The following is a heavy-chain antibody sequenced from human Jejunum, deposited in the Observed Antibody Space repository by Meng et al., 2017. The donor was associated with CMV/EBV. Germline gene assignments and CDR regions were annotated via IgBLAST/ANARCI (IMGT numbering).Heavy chain of an antibody. CDR1: GIIFNKHA. CDR2: IRSRGHSI. D-gene: IGHD6-19*01. J-gene: IGHJ4*02. CDR3: ANWGVTVAGSHTY. V-gene: IGHV3-23*01. Sequence: SGIIFNKHATGRIRQAAGRGLEWVSTIRSRGHSINDADTVKSRFTIARDNSKDTLFLQMDSLRAEDTATYYCANWGVTVAGSHTYWGQGTLVTVSS.